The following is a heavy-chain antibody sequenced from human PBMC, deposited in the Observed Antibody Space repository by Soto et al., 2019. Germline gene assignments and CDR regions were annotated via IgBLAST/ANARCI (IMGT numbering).Heavy chain of an antibody. J-gene: IGHJ4*02. V-gene: IGHV3-21*01. D-gene: IGHD6-19*01. Sequence: GGSLRLSCAASGFTFSSYSMNWVRQAPGKGLEWVSSISSSSSYIYYADSVKGRFTISRDNAKNSLYLQMNSLRAEDTAVYYCARDPGGIAVAGTRKEDYWGQGTLVTVSS. CDR3: ARDPGGIAVAGTRKEDY. CDR2: ISSSSSYI. CDR1: GFTFSSYS.